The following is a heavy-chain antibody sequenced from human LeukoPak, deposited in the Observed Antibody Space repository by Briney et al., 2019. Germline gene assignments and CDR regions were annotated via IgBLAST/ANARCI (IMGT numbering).Heavy chain of an antibody. J-gene: IGHJ4*02. CDR2: MRRSSSHA. Sequence: GGSLRLSCAASGFSVSSNSMSWVRQAPGKGLEWVSYMRRSSSHANYADSVKGRFTISRDNARNSLYLQMNSLRAEDTAVYYCARVYCTSTSCYVAAAGFFDNWGQGTLVTVSS. CDR3: ARVYCTSTSCYVAAAGFFDN. CDR1: GFSVSSNS. V-gene: IGHV3-11*03. D-gene: IGHD2-2*01.